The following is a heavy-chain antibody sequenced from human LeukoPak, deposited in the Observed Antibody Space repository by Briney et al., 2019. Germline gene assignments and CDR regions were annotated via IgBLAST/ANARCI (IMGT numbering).Heavy chain of an antibody. Sequence: GGSLRLSCAASGFTFTNYAMIWVRQAPGRGLEWVSAIRSGGDGTLYADSVKGRFTISRDDSKNTLFLQMNNMRAEDTAVYYCARDPNGDYVGAFEMWGPGTKVTVS. V-gene: IGHV3-23*01. CDR3: ARDPNGDYVGAFEM. D-gene: IGHD4-17*01. J-gene: IGHJ3*02. CDR2: IRSGGDGT. CDR1: GFTFTNYA.